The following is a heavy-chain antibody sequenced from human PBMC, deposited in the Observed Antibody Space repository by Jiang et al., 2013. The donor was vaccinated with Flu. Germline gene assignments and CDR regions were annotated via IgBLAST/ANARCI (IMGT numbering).Heavy chain of an antibody. CDR1: GYTFTAYY. J-gene: IGHJ4*02. Sequence: SGAEVKKPGASVRVSCKASGYTFTAYYIHWVRQAPGQGLEWMGWSNPNSGATKYAQKFQGTVTMTRDTSISTAYMDLTSLRSGDTAVYYCARGTQWLIQTYWGQGTLVAVSS. CDR3: ARGTQWLIQTY. CDR2: SNPNSGAT. D-gene: IGHD6-19*01. V-gene: IGHV1-2*02.